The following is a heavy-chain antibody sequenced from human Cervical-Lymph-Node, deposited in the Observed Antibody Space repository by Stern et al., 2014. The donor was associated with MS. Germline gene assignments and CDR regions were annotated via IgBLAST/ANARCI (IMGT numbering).Heavy chain of an antibody. CDR2: INGGNGKT. Sequence: QVQLMQSGAEVKKPGASVKVSCKASGYSFSNYAIHWLRQAPGHRPEWMGWINGGNGKTKSSQNFQGGVTLTRDTSASTVYVELNSLRSEDTAMYYCARGRGYYFDYWGQGTLVTVSS. V-gene: IGHV1-3*01. CDR1: GYSFSNYA. CDR3: ARGRGYYFDY. J-gene: IGHJ4*02.